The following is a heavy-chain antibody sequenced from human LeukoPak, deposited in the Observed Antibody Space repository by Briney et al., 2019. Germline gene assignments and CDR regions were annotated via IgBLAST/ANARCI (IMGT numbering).Heavy chain of an antibody. CDR2: IYSGGTT. J-gene: IGHJ4*02. V-gene: IGHV3-66*01. CDR3: ARDLYDYGSY. CDR1: GFTVSSTY. D-gene: IGHD4/OR15-4a*01. Sequence: GGSLRLSCAASGFTVSSTYTSWVRQAPGKGLEWVSVIYSGGTTYYADSVKGRFTISRDNSKNTLYLQMNSLRTEDTAVYYCARDLYDYGSYWGQGTLVTVSS.